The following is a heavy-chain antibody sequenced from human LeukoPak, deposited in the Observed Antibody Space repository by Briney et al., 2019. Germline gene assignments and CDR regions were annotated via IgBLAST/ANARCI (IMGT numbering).Heavy chain of an antibody. D-gene: IGHD6-19*01. CDR3: AREVAGKGSFDY. Sequence: SETLSVTCTVSGGSISSYYLSWIRQPPGKGLEWIGYIYYSGSTNHNPSLKSRVTISVETSKNQFSLKLTSVTAADTAVYYCAREVAGKGSFDYWGQGTLVTVTS. J-gene: IGHJ4*02. CDR2: IYYSGST. V-gene: IGHV4-59*01. CDR1: GGSISSYY.